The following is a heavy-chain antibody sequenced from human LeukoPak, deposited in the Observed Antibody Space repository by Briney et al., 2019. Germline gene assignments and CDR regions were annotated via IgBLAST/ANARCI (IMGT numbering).Heavy chain of an antibody. CDR2: INHSGST. Sequence: SETLSLTCTVSGGSISSGGYYWSWIRQPPGKGLEWIGEINHSGSTNYNPSLKSRVTISVDTSKNQFSLKLSSVTAADTAVYYCARTRHGYCSGGSCYSVSPWGQGTLVTVSS. D-gene: IGHD2-15*01. J-gene: IGHJ4*02. CDR1: GGSISSGGYY. CDR3: ARTRHGYCSGGSCYSVSP. V-gene: IGHV4-39*07.